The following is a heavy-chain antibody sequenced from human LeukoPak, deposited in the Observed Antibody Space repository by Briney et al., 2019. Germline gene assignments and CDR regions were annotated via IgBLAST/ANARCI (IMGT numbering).Heavy chain of an antibody. J-gene: IGHJ5*02. Sequence: SQTLSLTCAISGDSVSSNGVTWNWIRQSPSRGLEWLGRTYYRSTWYNDYAVSVRGRITVNPDTSKNQFSLHLNSVTPEDTAVYYCARRLTRYDCFDPWGQGILVTVSS. V-gene: IGHV6-1*01. CDR2: TYYRSTWYN. CDR3: ARRLTRYDCFDP. CDR1: GDSVSSNGVT. D-gene: IGHD1-1*01.